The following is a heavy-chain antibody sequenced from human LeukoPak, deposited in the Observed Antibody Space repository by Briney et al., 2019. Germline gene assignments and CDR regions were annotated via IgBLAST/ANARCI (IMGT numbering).Heavy chain of an antibody. J-gene: IGHJ6*02. CDR2: ISDNGVTR. V-gene: IGHV3-23*01. CDR1: GFTFSSYV. CDR3: XXXXAPYYYYYGMDV. Sequence: GGSLRLSCAASGFTFSSYVMNWVRQAPGKGLEWVSSISDNGVTRYYADSMKGRFTISRDNSDNTVYLQMNSLRAEDTAIYYXXXXXAPYYYYYGMDVWGQGTAVTVSS.